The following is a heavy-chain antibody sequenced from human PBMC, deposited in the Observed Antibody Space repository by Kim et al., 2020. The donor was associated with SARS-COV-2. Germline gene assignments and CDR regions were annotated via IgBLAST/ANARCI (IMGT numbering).Heavy chain of an antibody. CDR3: ARGGWFGELSPD. Sequence: SETLSLTCAVSGGSFSGYSWNWIRQSPGKGLEWIGEIKRSGSTNYHPSLKSRVTISIDTSKNHFSLRLSSVTAADTAVYYCARGGWFGELSPDWGQGTLVTVSS. V-gene: IGHV4-34*01. CDR1: GGSFSGYS. CDR2: IKRSGST. J-gene: IGHJ4*02. D-gene: IGHD3-10*01.